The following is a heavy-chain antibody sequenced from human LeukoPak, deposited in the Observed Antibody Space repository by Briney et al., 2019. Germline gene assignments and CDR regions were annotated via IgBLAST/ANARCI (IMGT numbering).Heavy chain of an antibody. CDR3: ARGKYSFDY. CDR2: ISSSGSTI. J-gene: IGHJ4*02. CDR1: GFTLSDSS. Sequence: GGPLRLSGEASGFTLSDSSMSWIGQAPGKGLEYISYISSSGSTIYYADSVKGRFTLSRDNAKNSLSLEMNSLRAEDTAVYYCARGKYSFDYWGQGALVTVSS. V-gene: IGHV3-11*01.